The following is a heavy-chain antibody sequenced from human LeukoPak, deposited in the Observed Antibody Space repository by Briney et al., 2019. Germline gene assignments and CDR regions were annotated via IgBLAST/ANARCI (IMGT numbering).Heavy chain of an antibody. D-gene: IGHD6-19*01. Sequence: GGSLRLSCAASGFAFSSYSMNWVRQAPGKGLEWVSSISSSSSYIYYADSVKGRFTISRDNAKNSLYLQMNSLRAEDTAVYYCARETYSSDIDYWGQGTLVTVSS. CDR2: ISSSSSYI. CDR3: ARETYSSDIDY. CDR1: GFAFSSYS. V-gene: IGHV3-21*01. J-gene: IGHJ4*02.